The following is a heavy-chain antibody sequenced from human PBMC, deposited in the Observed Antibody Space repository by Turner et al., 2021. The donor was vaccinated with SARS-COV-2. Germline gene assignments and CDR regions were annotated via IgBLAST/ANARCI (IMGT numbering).Heavy chain of an antibody. Sequence: QVQLQESGPGLVRPSATLSLTCTFSGGSISSHYWSWIRQPAGKVLEWIGRMFASGDTNYNPYLKSRVTLSMDTSKNQLSLILRSVTAADTAVYYCAEPGQGYWGQGTRVTVSA. J-gene: IGHJ4*02. CDR1: GGSISSHY. CDR3: AEPGQGY. V-gene: IGHV4-4*07. CDR2: MFASGDT.